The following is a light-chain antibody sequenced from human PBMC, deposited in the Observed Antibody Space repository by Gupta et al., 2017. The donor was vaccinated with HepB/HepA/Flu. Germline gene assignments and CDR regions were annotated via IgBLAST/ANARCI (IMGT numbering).Light chain of an antibody. CDR2: HFS. V-gene: IGLV2-11*01. CDR1: NSDVRGYTY. J-gene: IGLJ3*02. CDR3: CANAGSYTFG. Sequence: QSALTPPRSLPRSPGPPVPISCTGTNSDVRGYTYVSWSPPPPGQATKLVTYHFSKRPAGVPDRFSGSKAGHTASLTISGLQGVDEADYYCCANAGSYTFGFGGGTKL.